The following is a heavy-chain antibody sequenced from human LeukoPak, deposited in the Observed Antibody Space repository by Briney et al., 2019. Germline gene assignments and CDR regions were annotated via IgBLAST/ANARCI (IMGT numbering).Heavy chain of an antibody. V-gene: IGHV3-23*01. CDR1: RFTFTNYG. J-gene: IGHJ4*02. CDR2: ISGSGGRT. CDR3: AKSSYYDTSGYYREYYLDY. D-gene: IGHD3-22*01. Sequence: GGSLRLSCAVSRFTFTNYGMSWVRQAPGKGLEWGSAISGSGGRTYYADSVKGRFTISRDNSKNTLYLQMNSLRAEDTALYYCAKSSYYDTSGYYREYYLDYWGQGALVTVSS.